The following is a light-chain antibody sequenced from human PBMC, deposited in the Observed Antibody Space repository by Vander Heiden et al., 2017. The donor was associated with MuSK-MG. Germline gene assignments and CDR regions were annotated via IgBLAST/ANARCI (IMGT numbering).Light chain of an antibody. CDR3: QTWGTGILV. Sequence: QLVLTQSPSASASLGASVKLTCTLSSGHSSYAIAWHQQQPEKGPRYLMKLKSDGSHSKGDGIPDRCSGSSSGAERYLTISSLQSEDEADYYCQTWGTGILVFGGGTKLTVL. CDR1: SGHSSYA. CDR2: LKSDGSH. V-gene: IGLV4-69*01. J-gene: IGLJ2*01.